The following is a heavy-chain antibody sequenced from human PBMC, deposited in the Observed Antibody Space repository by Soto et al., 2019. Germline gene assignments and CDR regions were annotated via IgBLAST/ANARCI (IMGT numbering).Heavy chain of an antibody. CDR3: ARGITMVRGVLLDVFDI. Sequence: QVQLVQSGAEVKKPGASVKVSCKASGYTFTGYYMHWVRQAPGQGLEWMGWINPNSGGTNYAQKFQRWVTITRDTSISTAYRELSRLRSDDTAVYYCARGITMVRGVLLDVFDIWGQGTMVTVSS. CDR2: INPNSGGT. J-gene: IGHJ3*02. CDR1: GYTFTGYY. V-gene: IGHV1-2*04. D-gene: IGHD3-10*01.